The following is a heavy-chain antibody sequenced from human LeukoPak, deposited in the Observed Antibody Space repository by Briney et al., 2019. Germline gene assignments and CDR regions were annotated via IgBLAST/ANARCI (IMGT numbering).Heavy chain of an antibody. CDR1: GFTFTSYS. Sequence: GGSLRLSCAASGFTFTSYSMSWVRQAPGKGLEWVSGTSDRGDYTYYADSAKGRFTISRDNSKNTLYLQMNSLRDEDTAVYYCARGYSYGCKYWGQGTLVTVSS. CDR3: ARGYSYGCKY. CDR2: TSDRGDYT. D-gene: IGHD5-18*01. J-gene: IGHJ4*02. V-gene: IGHV3-23*01.